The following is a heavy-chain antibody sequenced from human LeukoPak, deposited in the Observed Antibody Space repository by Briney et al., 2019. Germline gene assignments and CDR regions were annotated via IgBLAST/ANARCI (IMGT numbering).Heavy chain of an antibody. V-gene: IGHV1-69*04. Sequence: GSSVKVSCKASGGTFSSYAISWVRQAPGQGLEWMGRIIPILGIANYAQKFQGRVTITADKSTSTAYMELSSLRSEDTAVDYCAKTYYYDSSGYLPFDYWGQGTLVTVSS. CDR2: IIPILGIA. CDR1: GGTFSSYA. J-gene: IGHJ4*02. D-gene: IGHD3-22*01. CDR3: AKTYYYDSSGYLPFDY.